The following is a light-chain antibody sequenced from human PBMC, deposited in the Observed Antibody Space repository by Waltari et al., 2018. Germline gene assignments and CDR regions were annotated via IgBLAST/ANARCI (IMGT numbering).Light chain of an antibody. V-gene: IGLV2-14*03. J-gene: IGLJ3*02. Sequence: QSALTQPASVSGSPGQSITISCSGTSNAVGGYPYVSWYQQHPGKAPKLMIYDVSNRPSGVSNRFSGSKSGNTASLTISGLQAEDEADYYCSSYTSSLTLVFGGGTKLTVL. CDR2: DVS. CDR3: SSYTSSLTLV. CDR1: SNAVGGYPY.